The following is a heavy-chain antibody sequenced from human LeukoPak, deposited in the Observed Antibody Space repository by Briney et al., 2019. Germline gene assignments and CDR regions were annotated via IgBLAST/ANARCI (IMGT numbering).Heavy chain of an antibody. D-gene: IGHD3-16*01. CDR3: ARYYDRTGFDY. Sequence: PSETLSLTCAVYGGSVNDYYWTWIRQPSGTGLEWIGYIYYSGSTNYNPSLKSRVTISIHTSRNQFSLMLSSVTAADTAMYYCARYYDRTGFDYWGQGTLVTVSS. CDR1: GGSVNDYY. J-gene: IGHJ4*02. CDR2: IYYSGST. V-gene: IGHV4-34*11.